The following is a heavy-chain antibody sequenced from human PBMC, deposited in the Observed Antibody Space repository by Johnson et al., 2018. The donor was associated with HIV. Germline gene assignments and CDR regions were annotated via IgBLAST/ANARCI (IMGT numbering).Heavy chain of an antibody. Sequence: VQLVESGGGLVQPGGSLRLSCAASGFTLRNCAINWGRRAPGTGLEWVSYISSSGNTIYYADSVKGRFTISRDNAKNSLYLQMNSLRAEDTAVYYCTRQADIWGQGTMVTVSS. V-gene: IGHV3-48*04. CDR1: GFTLRNCA. CDR2: ISSSGNTI. J-gene: IGHJ3*02. CDR3: TRQADI.